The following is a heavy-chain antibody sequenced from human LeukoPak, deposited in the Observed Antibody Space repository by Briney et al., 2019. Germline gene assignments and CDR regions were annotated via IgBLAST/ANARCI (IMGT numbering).Heavy chain of an antibody. D-gene: IGHD6-13*01. CDR1: GYTFTDYY. CDR2: INPNSGGT. J-gene: IGHJ5*02. Sequence: ASVKVSCKASGYTFTDYYLHWVRQAPGQGLEWMGWINPNSGGTNYAQKFQGRVTMTRDTSTNTAYMDLSRLSSDDTALYYCARDVFQRHLVHHWFDPWGQGTLVIVSS. V-gene: IGHV1-2*02. CDR3: ARDVFQRHLVHHWFDP.